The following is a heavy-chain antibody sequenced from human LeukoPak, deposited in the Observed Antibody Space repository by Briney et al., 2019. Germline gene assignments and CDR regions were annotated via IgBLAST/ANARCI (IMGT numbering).Heavy chain of an antibody. CDR1: RFTFSSYS. V-gene: IGHV3-30*18. CDR3: AKAGVACLDY. J-gene: IGHJ4*02. D-gene: IGHD3-3*02. Sequence: PGGSLRLSCAASRFTFSSYSMNWVRQAPGKGLEWVAVISYDGSNKYYADSVKGRFTISRDNSKNTLYLQMNSLRAEDTAVYYCAKAGVACLDYWGQGTLVTVSS. CDR2: ISYDGSNK.